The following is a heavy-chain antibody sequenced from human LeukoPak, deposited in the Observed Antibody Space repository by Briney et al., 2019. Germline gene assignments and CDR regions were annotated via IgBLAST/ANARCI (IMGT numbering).Heavy chain of an antibody. Sequence: SGGSLRLSCAASGFTFSSYAMSWVRQAPGKGLEWVSAISGSGGSTYYADSVKGRFTISRDNSKNTLYLQMNSLRAEDTAVYYCAKASLWFGEFAGVDYWGQGTLVTVSS. CDR1: GFTFSSYA. D-gene: IGHD3-10*01. CDR3: AKASLWFGEFAGVDY. J-gene: IGHJ4*02. CDR2: ISGSGGST. V-gene: IGHV3-23*01.